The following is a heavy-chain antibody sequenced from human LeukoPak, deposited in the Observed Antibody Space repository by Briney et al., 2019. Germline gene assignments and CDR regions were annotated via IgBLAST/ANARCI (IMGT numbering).Heavy chain of an antibody. D-gene: IGHD6-13*01. V-gene: IGHV1-2*04. J-gene: IGHJ4*02. CDR2: INPNSGGT. Sequence: ASVKVSCKASGYTFTAYYMHWVRQAPGQGLEWMGWINPNSGGTNYAQKFQGWVTMTRDTSISTAYMELSRLKSDDTAVCCCARSPSRWYPYFDYWGQGTRVTVSS. CDR1: GYTFTAYY. CDR3: ARSPSRWYPYFDY.